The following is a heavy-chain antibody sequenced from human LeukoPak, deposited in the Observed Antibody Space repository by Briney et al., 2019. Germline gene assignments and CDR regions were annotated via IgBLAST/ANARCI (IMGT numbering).Heavy chain of an antibody. CDR1: GYTFTSYD. D-gene: IGHD4-11*01. Sequence: ASVKVSCKTSGYTFTSYDINWVRQATGQGLEWMGWMNPHSGNTGYAQKFQGRVTMTRNTSINTAYMELSSLRSEDTAVYYCASSVPKRGYSNSPDDNWFDPWGQGTLVTVSS. CDR3: ASSVPKRGYSNSPDDNWFDP. V-gene: IGHV1-8*01. CDR2: MNPHSGNT. J-gene: IGHJ5*02.